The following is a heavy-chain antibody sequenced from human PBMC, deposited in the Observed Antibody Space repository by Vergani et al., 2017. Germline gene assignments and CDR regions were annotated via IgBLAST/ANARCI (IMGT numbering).Heavy chain of an antibody. Sequence: EVQLLESGGGLVQPGGSLRLSCAASGFTFSSYAMSWVRQAPGKGLEWVSAISGSGGSTYYADSVKGRFTISRDNSKNTLYLQMNSLRAEDTAVYYCAKDTPPIVVVPAAPNDAFDIWGQGTMVTVSS. D-gene: IGHD2-2*01. J-gene: IGHJ3*02. CDR2: ISGSGGST. CDR1: GFTFSSYA. CDR3: AKDTPPIVVVPAAPNDAFDI. V-gene: IGHV3-23*01.